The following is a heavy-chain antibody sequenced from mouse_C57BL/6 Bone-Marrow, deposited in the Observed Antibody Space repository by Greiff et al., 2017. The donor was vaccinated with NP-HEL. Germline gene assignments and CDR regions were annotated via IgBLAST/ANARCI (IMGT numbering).Heavy chain of an antibody. Sequence: QVQLKESGPGLVKPSQSLFLSCSISGFPITSGYYWIWIRQPPGKPLEWMGFITHSGETFYNPSFQSPISITRETSKNQYFLQMSPATTEDTAMYYCAGDRPLVTTDYWGQGTTLTVSS. V-gene: IGHV12-3*01. CDR3: AGDRPLVTTDY. CDR2: ITHSGET. D-gene: IGHD2-1*01. CDR1: GFPITSGYY. J-gene: IGHJ2*01.